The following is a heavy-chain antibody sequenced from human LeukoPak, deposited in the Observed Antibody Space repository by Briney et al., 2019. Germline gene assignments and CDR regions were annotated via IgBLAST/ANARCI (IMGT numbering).Heavy chain of an antibody. D-gene: IGHD3-9*01. Sequence: GGSLRLSCVASGFTFSGYAMNWVRQAPAMGLERVSVITSSGGSTAYADSVRGRFTISRDDSKNTLYMQMNSLRAEDTAVYYCVTESTGTLDYWGQGILVTVSS. J-gene: IGHJ4*02. CDR1: GFTFSGYA. V-gene: IGHV3-23*01. CDR3: VTESTGTLDY. CDR2: ITSSGGST.